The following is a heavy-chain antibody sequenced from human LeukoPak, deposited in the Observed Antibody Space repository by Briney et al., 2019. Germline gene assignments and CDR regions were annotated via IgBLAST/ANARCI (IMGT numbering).Heavy chain of an antibody. V-gene: IGHV3-23*01. J-gene: IGHJ3*02. CDR3: AKTQDSSGYIAYDI. CDR2: ITSRGEST. Sequence: GGSLRLSCAASGFTFSIYAMSWVRQAPGKGLQWVSSITSRGESTWYVDSVKGRFTITRDNSENTLYLQMNSLRTEDTAVYYCAKTQDSSGYIAYDIWGQGTMVTVSS. CDR1: GFTFSIYA. D-gene: IGHD3-22*01.